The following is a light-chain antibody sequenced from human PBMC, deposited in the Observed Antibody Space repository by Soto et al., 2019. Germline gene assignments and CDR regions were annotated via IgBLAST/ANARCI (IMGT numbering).Light chain of an antibody. J-gene: IGKJ1*01. CDR1: QSVSSNY. CDR2: GTS. V-gene: IGKV3-20*01. Sequence: EIVLTQSPGTLSLSPGDRATLACRASQSVSSNYLAWHQQPPGEAPLLLVYGTSHRAAGIAGWFSGSASGTVFTLIINRLEDEDFAIYYCQQFDKWPRTFGQGTKVDIK. CDR3: QQFDKWPRT.